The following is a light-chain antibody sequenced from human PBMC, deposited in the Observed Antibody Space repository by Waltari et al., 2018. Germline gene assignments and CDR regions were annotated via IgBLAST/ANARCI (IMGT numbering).Light chain of an antibody. CDR2: IAS. CDR1: QTVNNNY. Sequence: ETVLTPSPATLSLSPGERATLSCRASQTVNNNYLAWYQQKPGQAPRLLIYIASSRAAGIPDRFTGSVSGTDFTLTISRLEPEDFAVYYCHQYGASPRTFGRGTKVEIK. J-gene: IGKJ1*01. CDR3: HQYGASPRT. V-gene: IGKV3-20*01.